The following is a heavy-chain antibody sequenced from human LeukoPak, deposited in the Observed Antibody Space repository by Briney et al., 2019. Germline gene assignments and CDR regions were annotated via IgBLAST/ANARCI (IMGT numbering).Heavy chain of an antibody. CDR3: AKDNEEVWSGPKGLSDY. V-gene: IGHV3-23*01. CDR1: GFTFSSYA. Sequence: GGSLRLSCAASGFTFSSYAMSWVRQAPGKGLEWVSAISGSGGSTYYADSVKGRFTISRDNSKNTLYLQMNSLRAEDTAVYYCAKDNEEVWSGPKGLSDYWGQGTLVTVSS. D-gene: IGHD3-3*01. CDR2: ISGSGGST. J-gene: IGHJ4*02.